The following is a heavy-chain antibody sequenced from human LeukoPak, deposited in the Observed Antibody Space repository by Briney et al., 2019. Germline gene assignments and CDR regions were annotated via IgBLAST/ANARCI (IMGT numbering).Heavy chain of an antibody. CDR1: GFTFSDYY. CDR3: ARDGVEMATITNWFDP. J-gene: IGHJ5*02. D-gene: IGHD5-24*01. V-gene: IGHV3-11*04. Sequence: GALRLSCAASGFTFSDYYMSWIRQAPGKGLEWVSYISSSSSTIYYADSVKGRFTISRDNAKNSLYLQMNSLRAEDTAVYYCARDGVEMATITNWFDPWGQGTLVTVSS. CDR2: ISSSSSTI.